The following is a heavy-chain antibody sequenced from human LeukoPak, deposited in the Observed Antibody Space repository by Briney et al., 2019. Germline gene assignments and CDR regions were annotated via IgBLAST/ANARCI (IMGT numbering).Heavy chain of an antibody. CDR3: ARLALQEVGATQTYYLDY. D-gene: IGHD1-26*01. Sequence: PSETLSLTCTVSGASFSSYYWSWLRQPPGKGLEWIAYIFYNGNTKYNPSLKSRVTISVDTSKIQFSLKLSSVTAADTAVYYCARLALQEVGATQTYYLDYWGQGTLVTVSS. CDR2: IFYNGNT. J-gene: IGHJ4*02. V-gene: IGHV4-59*01. CDR1: GASFSSYY.